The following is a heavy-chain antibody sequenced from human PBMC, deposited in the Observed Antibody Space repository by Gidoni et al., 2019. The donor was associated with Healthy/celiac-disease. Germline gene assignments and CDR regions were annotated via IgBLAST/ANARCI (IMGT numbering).Heavy chain of an antibody. D-gene: IGHD6-19*01. CDR2: IYHSGST. Sequence: QVQLQESGPGLVKPSETLSLTCAVSGYSISSGYYWGWIRQPPGKGLEWIGSIYHSGSTYYNPSLKSRVIISVDTSKNQFSLKLSSVTAADTAVYYCARPGGWTGGDYWGQGTLVTVSS. J-gene: IGHJ4*02. CDR3: ARPGGWTGGDY. V-gene: IGHV4-38-2*01. CDR1: GYSISSGYY.